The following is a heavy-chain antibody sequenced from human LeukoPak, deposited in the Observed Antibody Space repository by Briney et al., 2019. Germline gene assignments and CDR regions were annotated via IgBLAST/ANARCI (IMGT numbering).Heavy chain of an antibody. CDR3: AGGRGVRGVISDY. J-gene: IGHJ4*02. V-gene: IGHV3-7*01. CDR2: IKQDGSEK. Sequence: PGGSLRLSCAASGVGLCSDWISWVCQSPREGVWSGANIKQDGSEKYYVDSVKGRFTISRDNAKNSLYLQMNSLRAEDTAVYSCAGGRGVRGVISDYWGQGTLVTVSS. D-gene: IGHD3-10*01. CDR1: GVGLCSDW.